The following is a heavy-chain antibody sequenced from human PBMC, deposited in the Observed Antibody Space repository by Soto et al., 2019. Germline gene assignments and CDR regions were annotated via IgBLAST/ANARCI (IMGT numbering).Heavy chain of an antibody. D-gene: IGHD3-10*01. Sequence: GGSLRLSCAASGFTFSSYSMNWVRQAPGKGLEWVSSISSSSSYIYYADSVKGRFTISRDNAKNSLYLQMNSLRAEDTVVYYCARAPLLWFGEYHDYYYSGMDVWGQGTRATVAS. CDR1: GFTFSSYS. CDR3: ARAPLLWFGEYHDYYYSGMDV. J-gene: IGHJ6*02. CDR2: ISSSSSYI. V-gene: IGHV3-21*01.